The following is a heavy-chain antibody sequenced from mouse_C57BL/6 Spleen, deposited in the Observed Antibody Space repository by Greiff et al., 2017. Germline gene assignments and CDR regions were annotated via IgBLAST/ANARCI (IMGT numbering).Heavy chain of an antibody. CDR1: GYAFTNYL. CDR3: ARRRTGRGYYFDY. CDR2: INPGSGGT. Sequence: QVQLQQSGAELVRPGTSVKVSCKASGYAFTNYLIEWVKQRPGQGLEWIGVINPGSGGTNYNEKFKGKATLTADKSSSTAYMQLSSLTSEDSAVYFCARRRTGRGYYFDYWGQGTTLTVSS. J-gene: IGHJ2*01. V-gene: IGHV1-54*01.